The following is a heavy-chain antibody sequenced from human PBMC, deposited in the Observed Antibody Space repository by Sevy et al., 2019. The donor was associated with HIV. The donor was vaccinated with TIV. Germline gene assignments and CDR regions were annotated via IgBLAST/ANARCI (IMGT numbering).Heavy chain of an antibody. D-gene: IGHD6-13*01. CDR3: ARDGGYSIKWYPLY. CDR2: ISYEGTET. J-gene: IGHJ4*01. CDR1: GFAFSSHA. V-gene: IGHV3-30-3*01. Sequence: GGSLRLSCAASGFAFSSHAMHWVRQAPGKGLEWVATISYEGTETFYAASVGGRFTISGDNSKNMLSLQINSLRPEDTAVYYCARDGGYSIKWYPLYWGHGTLVTVSS.